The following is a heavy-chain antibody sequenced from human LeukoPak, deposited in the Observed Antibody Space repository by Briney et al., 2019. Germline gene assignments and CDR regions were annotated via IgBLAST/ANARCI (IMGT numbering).Heavy chain of an antibody. Sequence: GGSLRLSWAASGXTFSSYEMNWDRQAPGKGLEWVSYISSSGSTIYYADSVRGRFTISRDNAKNSLYLQMNSLRAEDTAVYYCARVKGYDSSGYYGNWGQGTLVTVSS. V-gene: IGHV3-48*03. CDR3: ARVKGYDSSGYYGN. CDR1: GXTFSSYE. CDR2: ISSSGSTI. D-gene: IGHD3-22*01. J-gene: IGHJ4*02.